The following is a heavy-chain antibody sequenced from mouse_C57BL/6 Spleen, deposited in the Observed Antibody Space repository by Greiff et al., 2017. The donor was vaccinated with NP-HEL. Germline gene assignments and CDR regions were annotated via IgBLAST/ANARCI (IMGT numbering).Heavy chain of an antibody. CDR1: GYAFSSHW. D-gene: IGHD4-1*01. CDR2: IYSGDGVT. V-gene: IGHV1-80*01. J-gene: IGHJ4*01. Sequence: VKPMESGAELVKPGALVKIFCKASGYAFSSHWMNWVKPRPGKGLEWIGQIYSGDGVTNHNGKFKGKATLTADKSSSTAYMQLSSLTSEDSAVYFCAGTGTRAMDYWGQGTSVTVSS. CDR3: AGTGTRAMDY.